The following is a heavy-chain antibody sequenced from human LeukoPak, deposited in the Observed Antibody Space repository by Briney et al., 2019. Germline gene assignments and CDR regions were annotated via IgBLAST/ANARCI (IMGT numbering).Heavy chain of an antibody. V-gene: IGHV1-69*11. D-gene: IGHD2-21*02. Sequence: SGKVSXKASGGTFSSYAISWVRQAPGQGLEWMGRIIPILGTANYAHKVQGRVTISTDESTSTAYMELSSLRSEDTAVYYCARAPTAYCGGDCYFDYWGQGTLVTVSS. CDR3: ARAPTAYCGGDCYFDY. J-gene: IGHJ4*02. CDR1: GGTFSSYA. CDR2: IIPILGTA.